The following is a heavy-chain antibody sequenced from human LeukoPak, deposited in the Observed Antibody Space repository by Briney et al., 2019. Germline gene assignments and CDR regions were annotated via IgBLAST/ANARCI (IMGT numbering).Heavy chain of an antibody. CDR2: ISNNGGYT. D-gene: IGHD2-15*01. J-gene: IGHJ4*02. CDR1: GFTVGTNY. Sequence: PGGSLRLSCAASGFTVGTNYMNWVRQAPGKGLEWVSAISNNGGYTYYADSVQGRFTISRDNSKSTLCLQMNSLRAEDTAVYYCAKQLGYCSDGSCYFPYWGQGTLVTVSS. V-gene: IGHV3-23*01. CDR3: AKQLGYCSDGSCYFPY.